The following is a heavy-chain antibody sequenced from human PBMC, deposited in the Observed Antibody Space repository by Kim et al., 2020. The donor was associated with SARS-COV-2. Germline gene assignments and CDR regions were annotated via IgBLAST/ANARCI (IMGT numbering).Heavy chain of an antibody. Sequence: GGSLRLSCAASGFTFSPYAMHWVRQAPGKGLEWVAVISYDGSNKYYADFVKGRFTISRDNSKNTLYLQMNSLRPEDTAIYYCARQHLRAVAGFDYWGQGT. V-gene: IGHV3-30*04. CDR3: ARQHLRAVAGFDY. CDR2: ISYDGSNK. CDR1: GFTFSPYA. D-gene: IGHD6-19*01. J-gene: IGHJ4*02.